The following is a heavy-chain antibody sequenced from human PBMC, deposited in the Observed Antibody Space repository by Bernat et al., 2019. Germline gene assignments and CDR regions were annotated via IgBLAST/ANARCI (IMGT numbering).Heavy chain of an antibody. CDR1: GFTFSSYA. J-gene: IGHJ4*02. D-gene: IGHD2-8*02. V-gene: IGHV3-64D*06. CDR2: ISSNGGST. CDR3: VKDHCTGGVCYTISGFDY. Sequence: EVQLVESGGGLVQPGGSLRLSCSASGFTFSSYAMHWVRQAPGKGREYVSAISSNGGSTYYADSVKGRFTISRDNSKNTLYLQMSSLRAEDTAVYYCVKDHCTGGVCYTISGFDYWGQGTLVTVSS.